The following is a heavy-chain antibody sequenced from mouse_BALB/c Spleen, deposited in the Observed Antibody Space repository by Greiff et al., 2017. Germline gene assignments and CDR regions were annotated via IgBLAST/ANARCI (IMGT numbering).Heavy chain of an antibody. CDR2: ISSGGST. CDR3: AREELMITDY. V-gene: IGHV5-6-5*01. J-gene: IGHJ2*01. CDR1: GFTFSSYA. Sequence: EVMLVESGGGLVKPGGSLKLSCAASGFTFSSYAMSWVRQTPEKRLEWVASISSGGSTYYPDSVKGRFTISRENARNILYLQMSSLRAEDTAMYYCAREELMITDYRGQGTTLTVSS. D-gene: IGHD1-3*01.